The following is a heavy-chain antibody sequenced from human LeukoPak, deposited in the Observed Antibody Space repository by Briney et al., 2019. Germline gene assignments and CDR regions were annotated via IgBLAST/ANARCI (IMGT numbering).Heavy chain of an antibody. CDR1: GFTYRNAW. J-gene: IGHJ6*03. CDR2: IKSKTDGGTT. CDR3: TTGARHAHYYYYYMDV. Sequence: PGGSLRLSCAASGFTYRNAWMSWVRQAPGKGLEWVGRIKSKTDGGTTDYAAPVKGRFTISRDDSKNTLYRQMNSLKTEDTAVYYCTTGARHAHYYYYYMDVWGKGTTVTVSS. V-gene: IGHV3-15*01.